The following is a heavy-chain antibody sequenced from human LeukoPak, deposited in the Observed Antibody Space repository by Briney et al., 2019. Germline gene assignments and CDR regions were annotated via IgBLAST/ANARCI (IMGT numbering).Heavy chain of an antibody. CDR1: GFTFSTYN. Sequence: GGSLRLSCAASGFTFSTYNMNWVRQAPGKGLEWVSSISSSSSHTYYVDSVKGRFTISRDNTMNSLYLQMNSLRAEDTAVYYCARDQFAAGDYWGQGTLVTVSS. V-gene: IGHV3-21*01. CDR2: ISSSSSHT. CDR3: ARDQFAAGDY. J-gene: IGHJ4*02. D-gene: IGHD6-13*01.